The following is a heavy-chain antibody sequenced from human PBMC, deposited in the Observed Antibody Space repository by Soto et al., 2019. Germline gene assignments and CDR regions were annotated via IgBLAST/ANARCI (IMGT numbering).Heavy chain of an antibody. CDR2: IYSGGST. CDR1: GFTVSSNY. J-gene: IGHJ4*02. V-gene: IGHV3-53*01. CDR3: ASGGDYYDY. Sequence: GGSLRRCWAASGFTVSSNYMSWVRQAPGKGLEWVSVIYSGGSTYYADSVKGRFTISRDNSKNTLYLQMNSLRAEDTAVYYCASGGDYYDYWGQGTLVTVSS.